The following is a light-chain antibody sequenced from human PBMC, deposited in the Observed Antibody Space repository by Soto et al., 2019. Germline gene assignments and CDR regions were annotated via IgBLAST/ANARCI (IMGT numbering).Light chain of an antibody. V-gene: IGKV3-11*01. CDR3: QQGGT. J-gene: IGKJ5*01. CDR1: QSVRSY. CDR2: DAS. Sequence: DIVLTQSPATLSVSPGERATLSCRASQSVRSYLGWYQQRPGQAPRLLIYDASNRATGIPARFSGSGSGTDFTLSISSLEPEDFAVYYCQQGGTFGQGTRLEIK.